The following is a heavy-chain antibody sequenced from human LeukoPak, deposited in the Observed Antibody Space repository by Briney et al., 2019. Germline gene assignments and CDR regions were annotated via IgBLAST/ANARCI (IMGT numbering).Heavy chain of an antibody. D-gene: IGHD1-26*01. Sequence: GGSLRLPCAASGFTFSTHSMHWVRQAPGKGLEWVSSISTTSSYIYYGDSVKGRFTSSRDNARNSLFLQMNSLRAEDTAVYYCARGGVKATADAFDVWGRGTMVTVSS. V-gene: IGHV3-21*01. CDR3: ARGGVKATADAFDV. J-gene: IGHJ3*01. CDR2: ISTTSSYI. CDR1: GFTFSTHS.